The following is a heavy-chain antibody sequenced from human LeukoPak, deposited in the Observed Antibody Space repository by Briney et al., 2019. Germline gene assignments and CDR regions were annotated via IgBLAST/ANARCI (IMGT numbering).Heavy chain of an antibody. D-gene: IGHD3-22*01. V-gene: IGHV4-39*01. J-gene: IGHJ4*02. Sequence: SETLSLTCTVSGDSVSRSSYYWGWMRQPPGKGLEWIGSIYDSGSTYHNPSLKSRVTISVDTSKNQFSLKMRSVTAADTADYYCASRSLYYDRIAYYWWGQGTLVT. CDR2: IYDSGST. CDR3: ASRSLYYDRIAYYW. CDR1: GDSVSRSSYY.